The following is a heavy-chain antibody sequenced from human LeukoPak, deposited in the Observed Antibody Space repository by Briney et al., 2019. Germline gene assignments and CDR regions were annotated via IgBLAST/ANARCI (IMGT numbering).Heavy chain of an antibody. CDR1: GYTFTSNG. CDR2: ICAYNGNT. D-gene: IGHD5-12*01. J-gene: IGHJ4*02. V-gene: IGHV1-18*01. CDR3: ARDSRYDEGY. Sequence: GASVKVSCKASGYTFTSNGISWGRQAPGQGLEWMGWICAYNGNTNYAQKYQGRVTMTTDTSTSTAYMELRSLRSDYSAVYYCARDSRYDEGYWGKGTLVTVSS.